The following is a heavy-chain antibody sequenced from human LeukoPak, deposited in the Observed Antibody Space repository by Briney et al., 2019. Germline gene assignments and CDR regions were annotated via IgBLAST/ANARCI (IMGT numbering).Heavy chain of an antibody. CDR1: GGSISSYY. CDR3: ARAGDGYNKDSYFDY. CDR2: IYYSGST. V-gene: IGHV4-59*01. D-gene: IGHD5-24*01. Sequence: SETLSLTCTVSGGSISSYYWSWIRQPPRKGLEWIGYIYYSGSTNYNPSLKSRVTISVDTSKNQFSLKLSSVTAADTAVYYCARAGDGYNKDSYFDYWGQGTLVTVSS. J-gene: IGHJ4*02.